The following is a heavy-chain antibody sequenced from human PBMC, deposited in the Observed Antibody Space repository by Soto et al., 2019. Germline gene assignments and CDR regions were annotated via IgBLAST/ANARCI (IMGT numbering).Heavy chain of an antibody. D-gene: IGHD2-2*01. CDR3: ARGPIVVVPVNYYGSGSSDY. CDR2: IYSGGST. CDR1: GFTVSSNY. Sequence: GGSLRLSCAASGFTVSSNYMSWVRQAPGKGLEWVSVIYSGGSTYYADSVKGRFTISRDNSKNTLYLQMNSLRAEDTAVYYCARGPIVVVPVNYYGSGSSDYWGQGTLVTVSS. J-gene: IGHJ4*02. V-gene: IGHV3-66*01.